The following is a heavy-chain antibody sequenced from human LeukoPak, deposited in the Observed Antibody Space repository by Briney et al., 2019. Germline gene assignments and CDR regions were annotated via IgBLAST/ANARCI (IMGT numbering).Heavy chain of an antibody. D-gene: IGHD6-19*01. CDR2: ILSNIDGGTT. CDR1: GFTFSKAW. J-gene: IGHJ4*02. V-gene: IGHV3-15*01. Sequence: GGSLRLSCAVSGFTFSKAWMSWVRQTPGKGLEWVGRILSNIDGGTTDYAAPVKGRFTISRDDSKSALYLQMNSLTTEDTAVYYCTTGSGYSTDWYGFWGQGTLVTVSS. CDR3: TTGSGYSTDWYGF.